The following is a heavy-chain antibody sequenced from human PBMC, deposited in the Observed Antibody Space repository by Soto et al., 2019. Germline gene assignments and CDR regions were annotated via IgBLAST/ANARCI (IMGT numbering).Heavy chain of an antibody. CDR3: AKLGSDGDIVVVPAAIPPYYFDY. CDR2: ISGSGGST. CDR1: GFTFSSYA. Sequence: GGSLRLSCAASGFTFSSYAMSWVRQAPGKGLEWVSAISGSGGSTYYADSVKGRFTISRDNSKNTLYLQMNSLRAEDTAVYYCAKLGSDGDIVVVPAAIPPYYFDYWGQGTLVTVSS. V-gene: IGHV3-23*01. J-gene: IGHJ4*02. D-gene: IGHD2-2*02.